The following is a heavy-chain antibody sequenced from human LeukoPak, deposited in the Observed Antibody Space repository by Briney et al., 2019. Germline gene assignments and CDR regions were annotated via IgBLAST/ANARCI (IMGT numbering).Heavy chain of an antibody. J-gene: IGHJ4*02. CDR3: AKGGGYYDSSGYFPYYFDY. CDR2: ISGSGGST. D-gene: IGHD3-22*01. V-gene: IGHV3-23*01. Sequence: GGSLRLSCAAPGFTFSSYAMSWVRQAPGKGLEWVSAISGSGGSTYYADSVKGRFTISRDNSKNTLYLQMNSLRAEDTAVYYCAKGGGYYDSSGYFPYYFDYWGQGTLVTVSS. CDR1: GFTFSSYA.